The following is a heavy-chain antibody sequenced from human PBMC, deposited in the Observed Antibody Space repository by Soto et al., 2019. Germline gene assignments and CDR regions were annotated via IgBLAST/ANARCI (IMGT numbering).Heavy chain of an antibody. J-gene: IGHJ1*01. Sequence: ASVKVSCKVSGYTLTELSMHWVRQAPGKGLEWMGGFDPEDGETIYAQKFQGRVTMTEDTSTDTAYMEPSSLRSEDTAVYYCAAYYTSCYFGYGDCAEYFQHWGQGTLVTVSS. V-gene: IGHV1-24*01. CDR1: GYTLTELS. D-gene: IGHD2-2*01. CDR3: AAYYTSCYFGYGDCAEYFQH. CDR2: FDPEDGET.